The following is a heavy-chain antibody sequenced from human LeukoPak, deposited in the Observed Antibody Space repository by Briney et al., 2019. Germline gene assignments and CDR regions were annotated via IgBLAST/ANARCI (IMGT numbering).Heavy chain of an antibody. D-gene: IGHD6-13*01. CDR1: GFAFSTYT. Sequence: GGSLRLSCAASGFAFSTYTFNWVRQAPGKGLERVSSISSRSTYIYYADSLKGRFTISRDNAKNSLYLHMNSLRAEDTAVYYCARAGASSATDYYYYYMDVWGKGTTVTVSS. CDR2: ISSRSTYI. CDR3: ARAGASSATDYYYYYMDV. J-gene: IGHJ6*03. V-gene: IGHV3-21*01.